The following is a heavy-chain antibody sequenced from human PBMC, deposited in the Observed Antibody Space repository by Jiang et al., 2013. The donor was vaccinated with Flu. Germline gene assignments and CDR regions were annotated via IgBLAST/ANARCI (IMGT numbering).Heavy chain of an antibody. CDR1: GGSISGYY. Sequence: SLTCTVSGGSISGYYWSWIRQPPGKALEWIGYMDHRGSTNYNPSLESRLTISVGASTNQFSLKLTSVTAADTAVYYCARHYDFWSGYPNSYFFDYWGQGTPGHRLL. J-gene: IGHJ4*02. CDR3: ARHYDFWSGYPNSYFFDY. D-gene: IGHD3-3*01. V-gene: IGHV4-59*01. CDR2: MDHRGST.